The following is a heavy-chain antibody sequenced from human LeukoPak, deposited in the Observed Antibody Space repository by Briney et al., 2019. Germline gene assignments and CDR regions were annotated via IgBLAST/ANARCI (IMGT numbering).Heavy chain of an antibody. CDR2: IYYSGST. Sequence: PSQTLSLTCTVSGGSISSGGYYWSWIRQHPGKGLEWIGYIYYSGSTYYNPSLKSRVTISVDTSKNQFSLKLSSVTAADTAVYYCARQLQGYYYYYMDVWGKGTTVTVSS. J-gene: IGHJ6*03. CDR1: GGSISSGGYY. D-gene: IGHD4-23*01. CDR3: ARQLQGYYYYYMDV. V-gene: IGHV4-31*03.